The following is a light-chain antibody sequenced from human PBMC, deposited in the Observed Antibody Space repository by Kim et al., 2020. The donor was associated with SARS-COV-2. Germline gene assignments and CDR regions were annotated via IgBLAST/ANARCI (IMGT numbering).Light chain of an antibody. CDR1: KLGDKY. CDR2: QDS. Sequence: VSPGQTAGITFSGDKLGDKYACWYQQKPGQSPVLVIYQDSKRPSGIPERFSGSNSGNTATLTISGTQAMDEADYYCQAWDSSTVVFGGGTQLTVL. J-gene: IGLJ2*01. CDR3: QAWDSSTVV. V-gene: IGLV3-1*01.